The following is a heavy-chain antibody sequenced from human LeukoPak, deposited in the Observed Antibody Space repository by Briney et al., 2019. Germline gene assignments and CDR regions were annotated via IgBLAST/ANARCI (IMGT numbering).Heavy chain of an antibody. J-gene: IGHJ4*02. CDR3: ARDRVIAAVRPASFDY. CDR1: GLTFDDYG. CDR2: INWNGGST. V-gene: IGHV3-20*04. Sequence: GGSLRLSCAASGLTFDDYGMTWVRQAPGKGLEWVSGINWNGGSTGYADSVKGRFTISRDNAKKSLYLQMNSLRAEDTALYYCARDRVIAAVRPASFDYWGQGTLVTVSS. D-gene: IGHD6-13*01.